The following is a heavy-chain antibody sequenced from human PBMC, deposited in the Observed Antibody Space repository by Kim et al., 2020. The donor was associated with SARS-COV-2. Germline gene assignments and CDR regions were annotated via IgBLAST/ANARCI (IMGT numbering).Heavy chain of an antibody. CDR3: ARCGSSSCYG. Sequence: STTYAASVKGRFTTSRDNAKNTLYLQMSSLRAEDTAVYYCARCGSSSCYGWGQGTLVTVSS. V-gene: IGHV3-74*03. CDR2: ST. D-gene: IGHD2-2*01. J-gene: IGHJ4*02.